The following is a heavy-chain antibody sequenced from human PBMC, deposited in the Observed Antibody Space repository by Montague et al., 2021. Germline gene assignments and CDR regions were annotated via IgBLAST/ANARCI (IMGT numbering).Heavy chain of an antibody. Sequence: SLRLSCAASVFIFNNYVMNWVRQAPGKGLEWVSGINGNSINIDYADSVKGRFTISRDNAKNPLYLQMNSLRAEDTAFYYCVKDTRDYYPDFWGQGILVTVSS. CDR3: VKDTRDYYPDF. D-gene: IGHD3-3*01. CDR1: VFIFNNYV. CDR2: INGNSINI. V-gene: IGHV3-9*01. J-gene: IGHJ4*02.